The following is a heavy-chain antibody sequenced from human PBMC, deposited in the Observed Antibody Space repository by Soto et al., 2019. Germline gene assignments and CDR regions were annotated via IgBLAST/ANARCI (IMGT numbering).Heavy chain of an antibody. CDR3: ARGTSSWPYYYYGMDV. Sequence: ASVKVSCEASGYTFTGYYMHWVRQAPGQGLEWMGWINPNRGGTNYAQKFQGWVTMTRDTSISTAYMELSRLRSDDTAVYSCARGTSSWPYYYYGMDVWRQGTMVTVSS. CDR2: INPNRGGT. J-gene: IGHJ6*02. CDR1: GYTFTGYY. D-gene: IGHD6-13*01. V-gene: IGHV1-2*04.